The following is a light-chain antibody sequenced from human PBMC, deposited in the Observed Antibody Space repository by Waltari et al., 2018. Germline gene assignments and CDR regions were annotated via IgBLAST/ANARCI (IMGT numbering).Light chain of an antibody. V-gene: IGKV3-11*01. CDR2: DAS. CDR3: QHRANWPLT. CDR1: QSVSHF. Sequence: DIVLTQSPATLSLSPGARATLSCRASQSVSHFLAWYQQRPGQAPRLLIYDASNRATGIPSRFSGSGSETDFTLTISSLEPEDFAVYYCQHRANWPLTFGPGTRVDVK. J-gene: IGKJ3*01.